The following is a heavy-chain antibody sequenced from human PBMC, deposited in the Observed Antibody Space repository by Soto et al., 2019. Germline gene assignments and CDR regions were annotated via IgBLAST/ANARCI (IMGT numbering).Heavy chain of an antibody. V-gene: IGHV4-39*01. D-gene: IGHD6-13*01. J-gene: IGHJ4*02. CDR1: GGSLGSSGYY. CDR3: PSIAAPGTSHFDF. CDR2: IYYSGNT. Sequence: ETLSLTCTVSGGSLGSSGYYWGWIRQSPGKGLEWIGNIYYSGNTFYNPSLKSRVTISVDTSKNQIYLHLSAVTAADTAIFYCPSIAAPGTSHFDFWGQGTLVTVSS.